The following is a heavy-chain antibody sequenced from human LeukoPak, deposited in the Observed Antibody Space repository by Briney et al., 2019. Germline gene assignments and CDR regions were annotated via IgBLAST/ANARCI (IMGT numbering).Heavy chain of an antibody. Sequence: PSETLSLTCTVSGGSISSYYWSWIRQPPGKGLEWIGYIYHSGSTNYNPSLKSRVTISVDTSKNQFSLKLSSVTAADTAVYYCARHRGPDAFDIWGQGTMVTVSS. CDR2: IYHSGST. CDR3: ARHRGPDAFDI. V-gene: IGHV4-59*08. CDR1: GGSISSYY. J-gene: IGHJ3*02.